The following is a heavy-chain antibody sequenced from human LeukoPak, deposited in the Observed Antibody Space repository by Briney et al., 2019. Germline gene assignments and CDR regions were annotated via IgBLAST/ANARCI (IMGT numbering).Heavy chain of an antibody. CDR1: GFTFSSYA. CDR3: AKDPYYYDSSGHSGGYFDY. J-gene: IGHJ4*02. D-gene: IGHD3-22*01. CDR2: ISGSGGST. Sequence: GGSLRLSCAASGFTFSSYAMSWVRQAPGKGLEWVLAISGSGGSTYYADSVKGRFTISRDNSKNTLYLQMNSLRAEDTAVYYCAKDPYYYDSSGHSGGYFDYWGQGTLVTVSS. V-gene: IGHV3-23*01.